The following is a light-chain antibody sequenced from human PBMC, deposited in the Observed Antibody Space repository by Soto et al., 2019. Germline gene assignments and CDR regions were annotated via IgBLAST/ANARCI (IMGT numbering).Light chain of an antibody. V-gene: IGLV2-18*02. J-gene: IGLJ1*01. CDR3: SSYTSSSNYV. CDR1: SSDVGSYNR. Sequence: QSVLTQPPSVSGSPGQSVTISCTGTSSDVGSYNRVSWYQQPPGTAPKVMIYDVSNRPSGVPDRFSGSKSGNTASLTISGLQAEDESDYYCSSYTSSSNYVFGTGTKVTVL. CDR2: DVS.